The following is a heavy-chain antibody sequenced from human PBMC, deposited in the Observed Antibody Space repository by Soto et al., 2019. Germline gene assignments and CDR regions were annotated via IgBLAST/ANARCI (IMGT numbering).Heavy chain of an antibody. Sequence: QVQLQESGPGLVKPSETLSLTCTVSGGSISSYYWSWIRQPPGKGLEWIGYIYYSGSTNYNPSLXSRVTISVDTXXNXFXXKLSSVTAADTAVYYCARLERYSSSWYSLRNWFDPWGQGTLVTVSS. V-gene: IGHV4-59*08. D-gene: IGHD6-13*01. J-gene: IGHJ5*02. CDR1: GGSISSYY. CDR3: ARLERYSSSWYSLRNWFDP. CDR2: IYYSGST.